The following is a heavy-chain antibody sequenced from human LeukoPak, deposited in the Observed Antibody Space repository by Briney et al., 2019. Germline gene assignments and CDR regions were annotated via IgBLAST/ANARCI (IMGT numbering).Heavy chain of an antibody. CDR2: ISSSATYI. V-gene: IGHV3-21*01. J-gene: IGHJ4*02. Sequence: GGSLRLSCAASGFTFSSYWMNWVRQAPGKGLEWVSSISSSATYIYYADSVRGRFTISRDDAKNSLFLHMNSPRAEDTAVYYCATWDDYGDYVAFEYWGQGTLVTVSS. CDR3: ATWDDYGDYVAFEY. CDR1: GFTFSSYW. D-gene: IGHD4-17*01.